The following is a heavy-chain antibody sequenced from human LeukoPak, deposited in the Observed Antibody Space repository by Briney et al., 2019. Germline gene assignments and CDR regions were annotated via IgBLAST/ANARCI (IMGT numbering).Heavy chain of an antibody. J-gene: IGHJ5*02. D-gene: IGHD3-22*01. CDR1: GYTFTGYY. Sequence: GASVKVSCKASGYTFTGYYMHWVRQAPGQGLEWMGWINPNSGGTNYAQKFQGRVTMTRDTSISTAYMELSRLRSDDTAVYYCATSYYYDSSGYYGNWFDPWGQGTLVTVSS. CDR2: INPNSGGT. CDR3: ATSYYYDSSGYYGNWFDP. V-gene: IGHV1-2*02.